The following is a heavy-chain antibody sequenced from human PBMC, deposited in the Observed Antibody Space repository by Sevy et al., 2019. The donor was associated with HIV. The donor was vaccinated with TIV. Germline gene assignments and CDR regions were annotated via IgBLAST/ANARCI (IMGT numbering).Heavy chain of an antibody. CDR3: ARDRGITMVRGVSYYYGMDV. V-gene: IGHV1-18*01. CDR1: GYTFTSYG. CDR2: ISAYNGNT. Sequence: ASVKVSCKASGYTFTSYGISWVQQAPGQGLEWMGWISAYNGNTNYAQKLQGRVTMTTDTSTSTAYMELRSLRSDDTAVYYCARDRGITMVRGVSYYYGMDVWGQGTTVTVSS. J-gene: IGHJ6*02. D-gene: IGHD3-10*01.